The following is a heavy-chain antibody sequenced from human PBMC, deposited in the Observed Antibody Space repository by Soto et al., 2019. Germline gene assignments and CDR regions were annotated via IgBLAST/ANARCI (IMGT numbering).Heavy chain of an antibody. Sequence: EVQLVESGEGLVQPGGSLRLSCEGSGFTFSTYGMRWVRQAPGKGLEFVSSTSGSGRSTSYADSVKGRFIISRDNSKNTLYLQMGSLRIEDTAVYYCARGRGNYENWNFDLWGRGSLVTVSS. J-gene: IGHJ2*01. CDR2: TSGSGRST. D-gene: IGHD1-7*01. CDR1: GFTFSTYG. V-gene: IGHV3-64*02. CDR3: ARGRGNYENWNFDL.